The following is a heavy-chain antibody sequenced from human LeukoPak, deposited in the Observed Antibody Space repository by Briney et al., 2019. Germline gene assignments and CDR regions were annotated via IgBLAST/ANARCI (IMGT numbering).Heavy chain of an antibody. CDR1: GGSINSNTYN. V-gene: IGHV4-39*07. CDR2: IYISGRT. J-gene: IGHJ3*02. D-gene: IGHD7-27*01. CDR3: AREVWADHAFDI. Sequence: PSETLSLTYNVSGGSINSNTYNWGWVRQPPGKGLEWIGIIYISGRTFYSSSLKSRVTMSVDTSKNQFSLNLSSVTAADTAVYYCAREVWADHAFDIWGQGTMVTVSS.